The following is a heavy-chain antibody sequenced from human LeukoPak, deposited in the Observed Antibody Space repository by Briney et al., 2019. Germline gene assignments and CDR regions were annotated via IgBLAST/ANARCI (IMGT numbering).Heavy chain of an antibody. V-gene: IGHV1-24*01. Sequence: ASVKVSCKVSGYTLTELSMHWVRQAPGKGLEWMGGFDPEDGETIYAQKFQGRVTMTEDTSTSTAYMELRSLRSDDTAVYYCARGPHERSGYPDDWGQGTLVTVSS. CDR3: ARGPHERSGYPDD. D-gene: IGHD3-22*01. J-gene: IGHJ4*02. CDR1: GYTLTELS. CDR2: FDPEDGET.